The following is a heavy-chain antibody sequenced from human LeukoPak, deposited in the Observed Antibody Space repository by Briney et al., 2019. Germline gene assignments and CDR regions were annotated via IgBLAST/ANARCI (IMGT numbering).Heavy chain of an antibody. Sequence: ASVKVSCKASGYTFTSYGISWVRQAPEQGLEWMGWISAYNGNTNYAQKLQGRVTMTTDTSTSTAYMELRSLRSDDTAVYYCARCGWIQLWSPDGYYYYGMDVWGQGTTLTVSS. V-gene: IGHV1-18*01. J-gene: IGHJ6*02. CDR2: ISAYNGNT. CDR3: ARCGWIQLWSPDGYYYYGMDV. CDR1: GYTFTSYG. D-gene: IGHD5-18*01.